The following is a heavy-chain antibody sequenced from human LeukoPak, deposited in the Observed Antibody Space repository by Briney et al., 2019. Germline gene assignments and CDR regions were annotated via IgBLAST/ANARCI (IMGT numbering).Heavy chain of an antibody. Sequence: GGSLRLSCAASGFAFSGSAMHWVRQASGKGREWVGRIRSKAKNYATAYAASVEGRFTISRDDSKNTAYLQMTSLKTEDTAVYYCTRLNGSGSLPLYHYYGMDVWGQGTTVTVSS. CDR2: IRSKAKNYAT. V-gene: IGHV3-73*01. CDR1: GFAFSGSA. J-gene: IGHJ6*02. CDR3: TRLNGSGSLPLYHYYGMDV. D-gene: IGHD3-10*01.